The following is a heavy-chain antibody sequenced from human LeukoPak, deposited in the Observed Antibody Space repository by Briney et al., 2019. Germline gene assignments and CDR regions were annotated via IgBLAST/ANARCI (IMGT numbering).Heavy chain of an antibody. V-gene: IGHV4-39*01. D-gene: IGHD3-10*01. CDR1: GGSISSNSYY. Sequence: SETLSLTCAVSGGSISSNSYYWGWIRQPPGKGLEWIGSIYYSGSTYYNPSLKSRVTISVDTSKNQFSLKLSTVTAADTAVYYCARHRLVYYGSGSYYKHFDYWGQGTLVTVSS. J-gene: IGHJ4*02. CDR3: ARHRLVYYGSGSYYKHFDY. CDR2: IYYSGST.